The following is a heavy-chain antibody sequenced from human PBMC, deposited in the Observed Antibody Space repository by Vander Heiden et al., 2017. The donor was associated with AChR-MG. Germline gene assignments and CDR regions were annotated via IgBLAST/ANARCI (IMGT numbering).Heavy chain of an antibody. Sequence: QVQVVQPGCAVVEPSRSIQPSCTASGCTSRRSGMHWGRRGPGMGRVGVVVITYDRRNKYYEDSVKGRFTISRDKSKNKLYLKMNSVRAEDTAVYYCAKVRSESAGNYYYGMDVWGQGTTVTVSS. J-gene: IGHJ6*02. CDR1: GCTSRRSG. CDR3: AKVRSESAGNYYYGMDV. V-gene: IGHV3-30*18. CDR2: ITYDRRNK.